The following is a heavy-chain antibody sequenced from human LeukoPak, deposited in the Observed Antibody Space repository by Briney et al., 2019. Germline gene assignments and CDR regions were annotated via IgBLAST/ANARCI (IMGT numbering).Heavy chain of an antibody. CDR3: ARAQKKWLRCLDY. CDR1: GYTFTGYY. D-gene: IGHD5-12*01. CDR2: INPNSGGT. J-gene: IGHJ4*02. V-gene: IGHV1-2*02. Sequence: APVKVSCKASGYTFTGYYMHWVRQAPGQGLEWMGWINPNSGGTNYAQKFQGRVTMTRDTSISTAYMELSRLRSDDTAVYYCARAQKKWLRCLDYRGQGTLVTVSS.